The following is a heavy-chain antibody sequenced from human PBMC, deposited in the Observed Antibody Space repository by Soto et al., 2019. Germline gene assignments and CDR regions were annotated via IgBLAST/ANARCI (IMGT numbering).Heavy chain of an antibody. Sequence: SETLSLTCTVSGGFISSGGYYWSWIRQHPGKGLEWIGYIYYSGSTYYNPSLKSRVTISVDTSKNQFSLKLSSVTAADTAVYYCARDSKKGGPRGWQDFWGQAIFRTVFS. CDR3: ARDSKKGGPRGWQDF. D-gene: IGHD6-19*01. CDR1: GGFISSGGYY. V-gene: IGHV4-31*03. CDR2: IYYSGST. J-gene: IGHJ4*02.